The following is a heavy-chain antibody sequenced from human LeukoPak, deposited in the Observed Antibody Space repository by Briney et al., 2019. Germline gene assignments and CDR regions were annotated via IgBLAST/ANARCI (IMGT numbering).Heavy chain of an antibody. J-gene: IGHJ6*02. V-gene: IGHV3-30-3*01. CDR2: ISYDGSNK. Sequence: GGSLRLSCAASGFTFSSYAMHWVRQAPGKGLEWVAVISYDGSNKYYADSVKGRFTISRDNSKNTLYLQMNSPRAEDTAVYYCARERSRGGMDVWGQGTTVTVSS. CDR1: GFTFSSYA. D-gene: IGHD6-13*01. CDR3: ARERSRGGMDV.